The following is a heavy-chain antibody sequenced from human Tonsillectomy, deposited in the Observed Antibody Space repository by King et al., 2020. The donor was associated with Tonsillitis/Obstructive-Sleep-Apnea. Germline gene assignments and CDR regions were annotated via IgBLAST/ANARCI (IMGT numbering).Heavy chain of an antibody. CDR3: AKDSGLWERRDYMDV. V-gene: IGHV3-23*04. CDR1: GFTFSSYA. Sequence: DVQLVESGGGLVQPGGSLRLSCAASGFTFSSYAMSWVRQAPGKGLEWVSGISGSGGSTYYADSVKGRFTISRDNSKNTLYLQMNSLRAEDTAVNYCAKDSGLWERRDYMDVWGKGTTVTVSS. J-gene: IGHJ6*03. CDR2: ISGSGGST. D-gene: IGHD1-26*01.